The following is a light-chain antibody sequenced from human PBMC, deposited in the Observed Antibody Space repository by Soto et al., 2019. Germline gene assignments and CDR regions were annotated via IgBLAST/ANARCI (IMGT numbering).Light chain of an antibody. CDR2: EAS. Sequence: DIQMTQSPSPLSASVGDRVDITCRTSQSVSSYLNWYQAKPGKAPKLLIYEASSLESGVPSRFSGSGSGTDFTLTISSLQPEDSATYYCQQSYSTPPFPFGPGPEWTS. V-gene: IGKV1-39*01. CDR3: QQSYSTPPFP. CDR1: QSVSSY. J-gene: IGKJ3*01.